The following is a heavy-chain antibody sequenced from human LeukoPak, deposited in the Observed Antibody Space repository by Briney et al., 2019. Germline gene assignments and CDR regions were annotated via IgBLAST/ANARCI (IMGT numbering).Heavy chain of an antibody. D-gene: IGHD3-10*01. J-gene: IGHJ2*01. CDR3: ARIPGWFGELLGWYFDL. CDR1: GFTFSSYA. V-gene: IGHV3-30-3*01. CDR2: ISYDGSNK. Sequence: PGGSLRLSCAASGFTFSSYAMSWVRQAPGKGLEWVAVISYDGSNKYYADSVKGRFTISRDNSKNTLYLQMNSLRAEDTAVYYCARIPGWFGELLGWYFDLWGRGTLVTVSS.